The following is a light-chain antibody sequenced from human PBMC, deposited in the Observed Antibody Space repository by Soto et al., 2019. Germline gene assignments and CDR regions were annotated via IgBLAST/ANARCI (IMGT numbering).Light chain of an antibody. V-gene: IGKV3-20*01. Sequence: IVLTQSPGTLSLSPGERATFSCRASQSVSSNYLAWYQQKPGQAPRLLIYGASNRATGIPDRFSGSGSGTDFTLTISRLEPEDFAVYYCQQYGSSGTFGQGTKVDI. J-gene: IGKJ1*01. CDR1: QSVSSNY. CDR2: GAS. CDR3: QQYGSSGT.